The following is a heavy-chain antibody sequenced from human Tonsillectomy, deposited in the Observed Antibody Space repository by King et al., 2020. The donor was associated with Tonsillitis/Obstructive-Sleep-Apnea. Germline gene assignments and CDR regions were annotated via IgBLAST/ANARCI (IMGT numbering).Heavy chain of an antibody. Sequence: QLVQSGAEVKKPGASVKVSCKVSGYTLTELSMHWVRQAPGKGLEWMGGFDPEDGETIYAQKFQGRVTMTEDTSTDTAYMELSRLRYEDTAVYYCATVAVAGGGVWFDPWGQGTLVTVSS. CDR3: ATVAVAGGGVWFDP. D-gene: IGHD6-19*01. CDR2: FDPEDGET. V-gene: IGHV1-24*01. CDR1: GYTLTELS. J-gene: IGHJ5*02.